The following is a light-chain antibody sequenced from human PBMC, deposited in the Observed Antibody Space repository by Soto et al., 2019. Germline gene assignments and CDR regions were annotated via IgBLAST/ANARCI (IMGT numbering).Light chain of an antibody. J-gene: IGLJ2*01. CDR2: TND. Sequence: QSVLTQPPSASGTPGQRVTISCSGSSSNIGTNTVNWYRQLPGTAPTLLIYTNDQRPSGVPDRFSGSKSGTSASLAINGLQSEEEADYYCAAWDGSLNAVLFGGGTKVTVL. V-gene: IGLV1-44*01. CDR3: AAWDGSLNAVL. CDR1: SSNIGTNT.